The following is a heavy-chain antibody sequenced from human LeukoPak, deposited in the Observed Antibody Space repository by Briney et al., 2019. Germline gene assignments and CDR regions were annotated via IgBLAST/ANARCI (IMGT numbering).Heavy chain of an antibody. CDR2: INHSGST. CDR1: GGSFSGYY. CDR3: ARVAVAGTPLGMDV. J-gene: IGHJ6*02. D-gene: IGHD6-19*01. V-gene: IGHV4-34*01. Sequence: PSETLSLTCAVYGGSFSGYYWSWIRQPPGKGLEWIGEINHSGSTNYNPSLKSRVTISVDTSKNQFSLKLSSLTAADTAVYYCARVAVAGTPLGMDVWGQGTTVTVSS.